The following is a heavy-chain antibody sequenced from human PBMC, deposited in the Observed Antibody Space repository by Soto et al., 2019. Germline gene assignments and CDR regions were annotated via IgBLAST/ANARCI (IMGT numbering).Heavy chain of an antibody. CDR1: GYIFSNYG. CDR3: ARGGSSWSAEYYQH. Sequence: QVQLVQSGAEVKKPGASVKVSCKASGYIFSNYGISWVRQAPGQGPEWMGWLSGYNGNTKYAQTLQGRVSMTTDTSTSTAYMEVRSLRSDDTAVYYCARGGSSWSAEYYQHWGQGTLVIVSS. CDR2: LSGYNGNT. V-gene: IGHV1-18*01. J-gene: IGHJ1*01. D-gene: IGHD6-13*01.